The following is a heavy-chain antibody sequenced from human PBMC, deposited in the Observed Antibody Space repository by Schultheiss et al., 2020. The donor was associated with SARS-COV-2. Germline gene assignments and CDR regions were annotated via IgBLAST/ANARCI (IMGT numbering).Heavy chain of an antibody. J-gene: IGHJ5*02. CDR3: ARAKDPNWNYARPFDP. V-gene: IGHV3-48*01. D-gene: IGHD1-7*01. Sequence: GGSLRLSCAASGFTFSSYSMNWVRQAPGKGLEWVSYISDSGTTIYYADSVKGRFTISRDNAKNSLYLQMNSLRAEDTAVYYCARAKDPNWNYARPFDPWGQGILVTVSS. CDR1: GFTFSSYS. CDR2: ISDSGTTI.